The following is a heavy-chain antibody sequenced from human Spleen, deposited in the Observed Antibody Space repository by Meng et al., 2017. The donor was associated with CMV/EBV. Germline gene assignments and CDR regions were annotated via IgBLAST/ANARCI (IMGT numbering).Heavy chain of an antibody. CDR3: AGYDFWSGYNQANAMDV. J-gene: IGHJ6*02. V-gene: IGHV3-48*03. CDR1: RFTVSTNY. Sequence: GESLKISCAASRFTVSTNYMNWVRQAPGKGLEWISYISSSGDTIYYADSVKGRFTISRDNAKKSLYLQMNSLRAEDTAVYYCAGYDFWSGYNQANAMDVWGQGTTVTVSS. D-gene: IGHD3-3*01. CDR2: ISSSGDTI.